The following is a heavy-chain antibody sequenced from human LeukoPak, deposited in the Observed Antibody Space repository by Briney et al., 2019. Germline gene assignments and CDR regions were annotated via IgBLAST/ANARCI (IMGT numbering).Heavy chain of an antibody. Sequence: ASVKVSCKASGYTFTGYFMHWVRQAPGQGLEWMGWINPNSGGANYAQKFQGRVTMTRDTSISTAYMELSRLRSDDTAVYYCASFKMGYGTVQSLGMQKPDYYYYMDVWGKGTTVTVSS. CDR2: INPNSGGA. V-gene: IGHV1-2*02. J-gene: IGHJ6*03. D-gene: IGHD5-18*01. CDR3: ASFKMGYGTVQSLGMQKPDYYYYMDV. CDR1: GYTFTGYF.